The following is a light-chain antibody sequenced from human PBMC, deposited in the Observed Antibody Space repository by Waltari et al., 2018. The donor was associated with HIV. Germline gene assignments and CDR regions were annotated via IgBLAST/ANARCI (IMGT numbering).Light chain of an antibody. CDR3: SSYAGYNTVV. J-gene: IGLJ2*01. Sequence: QSALTQPPSASGSPGQSVTISCTGTSSDVGSYKYVSWYRQYTGNTPKLMIYEVTKRPSGVPDRFSGSKSGNTASLTVSALQAEDEADYYCSSYAGYNTVVFGGGTKLTVL. V-gene: IGLV2-8*01. CDR1: SSDVGSYKY. CDR2: EVT.